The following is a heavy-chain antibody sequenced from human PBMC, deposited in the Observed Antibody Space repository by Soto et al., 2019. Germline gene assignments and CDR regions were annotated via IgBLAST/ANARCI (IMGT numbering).Heavy chain of an antibody. CDR1: GFTFSDYY. D-gene: IGHD6-19*01. J-gene: IGHJ4*02. V-gene: IGHV3-11*01. Sequence: GGSLRLSCAASGFTFSDYYMSWIRQAPGKGLEWVSYISSSGSTIYYADSVKGRFTISRDNAKNSLYLQMNSLRAEDTAVYYCARVWPLGYSSGWFGDSGFDYWGQGTLVTVSS. CDR3: ARVWPLGYSSGWFGDSGFDY. CDR2: ISSSGSTI.